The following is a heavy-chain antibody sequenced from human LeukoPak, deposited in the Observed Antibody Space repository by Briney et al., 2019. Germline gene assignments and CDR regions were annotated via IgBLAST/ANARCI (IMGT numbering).Heavy chain of an antibody. Sequence: GGSLRLSCAASGFIFSSHSMNWVRQAPGEGLEWVSAIGGSSTSIYYADLVKGRFTVSRDNAKNSLFLQMDSLSAEDTAIYYCARETGEAFDIWGQGTMVTVSS. V-gene: IGHV3-21*01. J-gene: IGHJ3*02. CDR3: ARETGEAFDI. D-gene: IGHD3-10*01. CDR1: GFIFSSHS. CDR2: IGGSSTSI.